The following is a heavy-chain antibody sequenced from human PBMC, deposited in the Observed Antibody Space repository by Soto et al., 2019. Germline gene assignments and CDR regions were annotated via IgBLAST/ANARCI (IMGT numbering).Heavy chain of an antibody. CDR3: AREGGRYCTGGSCQVDY. V-gene: IGHV4-39*02. CDR2: IYYSGST. CDR1: GVSISSSSYY. D-gene: IGHD2-15*01. J-gene: IGHJ4*02. Sequence: SETLSLTCTVSGVSISSSSYYWGWIRQPPGKGLEWIGSIYYSGSTYYNPSLKSRVTISVDTSKNQFSLKLSSVTAADTAVYYCAREGGRYCTGGSCQVDYWGQGTLVTVSS.